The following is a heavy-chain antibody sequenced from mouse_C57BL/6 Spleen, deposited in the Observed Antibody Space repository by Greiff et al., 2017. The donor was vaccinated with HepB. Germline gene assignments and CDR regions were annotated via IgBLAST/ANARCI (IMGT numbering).Heavy chain of an antibody. CDR2: INPSNGGT. CDR3: ARGYYGSSPSWFAY. V-gene: IGHV1-53*01. J-gene: IGHJ3*01. D-gene: IGHD1-1*01. Sequence: VKLKQPGTELVKPGASVKLSCKASGYTFTSYWMHWVKQRPGQGLEWIGNINPSNGGTNYNEKFKSKATLTVDKSSSTAYMQLSSLTSEDSAVYYCARGYYGSSPSWFAYWGQGTLVTVSA. CDR1: GYTFTSYW.